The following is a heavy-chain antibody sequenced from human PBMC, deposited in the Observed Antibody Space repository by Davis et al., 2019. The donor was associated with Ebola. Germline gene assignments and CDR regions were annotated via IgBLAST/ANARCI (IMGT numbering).Heavy chain of an antibody. CDR3: ARDGRAYYYYGMDV. D-gene: IGHD1-26*01. Sequence: GESLKISCAASGFTFSSYGMHWVRQAPGKGLEWVAFIRYDGSNKYYADSVKGRFTISRDNSKNTLYLQMNSLRAEDTAVYYCARDGRAYYYYGMDVWGQGTTVTVSS. V-gene: IGHV3-30*02. CDR1: GFTFSSYG. J-gene: IGHJ6*02. CDR2: IRYDGSNK.